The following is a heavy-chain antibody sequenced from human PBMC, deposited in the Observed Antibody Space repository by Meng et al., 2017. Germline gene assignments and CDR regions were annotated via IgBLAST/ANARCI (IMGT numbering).Heavy chain of an antibody. J-gene: IGHJ3*02. V-gene: IGHV4-31*03. CDR3: ARFRVVPTLGRAFDI. Sequence: LRLSCTVSSGSISSGGYYWSWIRQHPGKGLEWIGYIYYSGSIYYNPSLKSRVTISVDTSKNQFSLKLSSVTAADTAVYYCARFRVVPTLGRAFDIWGQGTMVTVSS. CDR2: IYYSGSI. CDR1: SGSISSGGYY. D-gene: IGHD3-3*01.